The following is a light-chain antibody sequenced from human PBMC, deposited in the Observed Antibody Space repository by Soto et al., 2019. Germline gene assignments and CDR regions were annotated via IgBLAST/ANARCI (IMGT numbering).Light chain of an antibody. CDR3: QQYGSSPLYT. J-gene: IGKJ2*01. CDR1: QSVSSSY. Sequence: ELVLTQSPGTLSLSPGERATLSCRASQSVSSSYLAWYPQKPGQPPRLLIYGATSRATGIPDRFSGSGSGTDFTLTISRLEPEDFAVYYCQQYGSSPLYTFGQGTKLEIK. V-gene: IGKV3-20*01. CDR2: GAT.